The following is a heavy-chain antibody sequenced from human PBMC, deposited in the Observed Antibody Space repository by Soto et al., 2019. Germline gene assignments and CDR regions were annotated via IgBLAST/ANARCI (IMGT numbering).Heavy chain of an antibody. J-gene: IGHJ4*02. CDR2: IWYDGSNK. CDR3: ARELYDSSGYYGPVLDY. D-gene: IGHD3-22*01. V-gene: IGHV3-33*01. CDR1: GFTFSSYG. Sequence: GGSLRLSCAASGFTFSSYGMHWVRQAPGKGLEWVAVIWYDGSNKYYADSVKGRFTISRDNSKNTLYLQMNSLRAEDTAVYYCARELYDSSGYYGPVLDYWGQGTLVTLS.